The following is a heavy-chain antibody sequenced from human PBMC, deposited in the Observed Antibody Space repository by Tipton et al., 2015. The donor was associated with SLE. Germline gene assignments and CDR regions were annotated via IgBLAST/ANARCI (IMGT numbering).Heavy chain of an antibody. V-gene: IGHV4-34*01. CDR2: IYYSGGT. CDR1: GGSFSGYY. D-gene: IGHD3-16*02. CDR3: AREDRKHYYFYMDV. J-gene: IGHJ6*03. Sequence: LRLSCAVYGGSFSGYYWSWIRQPPGKGLEWIGSIYYSGGTYYNASLQSRVTISLDPSKNQFSLQLSSVTAADTAVYYCAREDRKHYYFYMDVWGKGTTVTVSS.